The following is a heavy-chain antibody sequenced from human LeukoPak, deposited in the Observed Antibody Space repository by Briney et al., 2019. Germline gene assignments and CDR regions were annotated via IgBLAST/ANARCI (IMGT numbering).Heavy chain of an antibody. Sequence: GGSLRLSCAASGFTFSNYGKHWVRQAPGKGLEWVACIRSDGTNKFYADSVKGRFTISRDNSKNTLYLQMNSLRAEDTAVYYCAKDRVGARYRARSGSEKYFQHWGQGTLVTVSS. CDR2: IRSDGTNK. CDR1: GFTFSNYG. V-gene: IGHV3-30*02. CDR3: AKDRVGARYRARSGSEKYFQH. D-gene: IGHD3-16*01. J-gene: IGHJ1*01.